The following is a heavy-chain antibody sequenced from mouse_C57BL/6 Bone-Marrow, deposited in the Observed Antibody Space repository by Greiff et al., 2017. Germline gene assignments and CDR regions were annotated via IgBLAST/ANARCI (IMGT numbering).Heavy chain of an antibody. CDR1: GYTFTDYE. Sequence: QVQLQQSGAELVRPGASVTLSCKASGYTFTDYEMHWVKQTPVPGLEWIGAIDPETGGTAYNQKFKGKAILTADKSSSPAYMELRSLTAEGSAGYGCTSETDFDVWGTGTTVTVSS. CDR2: IDPETGGT. CDR3: TSETDFDV. V-gene: IGHV1-15*01. J-gene: IGHJ1*03.